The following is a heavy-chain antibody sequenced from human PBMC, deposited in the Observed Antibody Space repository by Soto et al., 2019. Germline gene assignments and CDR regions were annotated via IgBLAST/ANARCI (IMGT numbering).Heavy chain of an antibody. D-gene: IGHD3-10*01. CDR3: AKDNGNYGSGTFSH. J-gene: IGHJ4*02. Sequence: EVQLLQSGGGLVQTGGSLRLSCAASGFSTSSYAMSWVRQAPGKGLEWVSALSGTGDSTDYANSVKGRFTISRDDSKMTLFLQMSSLRAEDTAVYYCAKDNGNYGSGTFSHWGQGTLVTVSS. V-gene: IGHV3-23*01. CDR2: LSGTGDST. CDR1: GFSTSSYA.